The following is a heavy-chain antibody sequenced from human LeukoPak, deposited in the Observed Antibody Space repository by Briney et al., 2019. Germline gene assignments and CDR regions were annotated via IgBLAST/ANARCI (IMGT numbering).Heavy chain of an antibody. CDR1: GFTFSSYA. Sequence: GGSLRLSCAASGFTFSSYAMSWVRQAPGKGLEWVSAISGSGGSTYYADSVKGRFTISRDNSKNTLCLQMNSLRAEDTAVYYCAKDRRVLRFLEWLMDVWGQGTTVTVSS. D-gene: IGHD3-3*01. CDR3: AKDRRVLRFLEWLMDV. CDR2: ISGSGGST. J-gene: IGHJ6*02. V-gene: IGHV3-23*01.